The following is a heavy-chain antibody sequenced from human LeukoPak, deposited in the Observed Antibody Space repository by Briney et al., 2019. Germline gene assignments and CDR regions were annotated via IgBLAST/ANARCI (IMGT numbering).Heavy chain of an antibody. CDR2: IYYSGST. D-gene: IGHD3-3*01. Sequence: PSETLSLTCTVSGGSISSYYWSWIRQPPGKGLEWIGYIYYSGSTNYNPSLKSRVTISVDTSKNQFSLKLSSVTAADTAVYYCARITYYDFWSGPYWYFDLWGRGPLVTVSS. J-gene: IGHJ2*01. V-gene: IGHV4-59*01. CDR1: GGSISSYY. CDR3: ARITYYDFWSGPYWYFDL.